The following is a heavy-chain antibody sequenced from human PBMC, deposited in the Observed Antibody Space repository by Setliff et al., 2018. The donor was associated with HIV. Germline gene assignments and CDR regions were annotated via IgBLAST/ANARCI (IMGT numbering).Heavy chain of an antibody. V-gene: IGHV4-39*07. Sequence: SETLSLTCTVSGGSISSNSYYWGWIRQPPGKGLEWIGSIYHSGRTTYNPSLRSRVTISVDTSKNQFSLNLRSVTAADTAVYYCEAATVGETGYYGIDVWGPGTTVTVSS. J-gene: IGHJ6*02. CDR1: GGSISSNSYY. CDR3: EAATVGETGYYGIDV. D-gene: IGHD1-26*01. CDR2: IYHSGRT.